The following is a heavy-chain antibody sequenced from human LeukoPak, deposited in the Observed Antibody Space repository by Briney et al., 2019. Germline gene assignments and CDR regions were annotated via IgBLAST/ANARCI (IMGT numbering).Heavy chain of an antibody. D-gene: IGHD2-21*02. Sequence: GASVKVSCKASGYTFTNYYIHWVRQAPGQGLEWMGWINPNSGGTNYAQKFQGRVTMTRDTSISTAYMELSRLRSDDTAVYSCARAPDPHIVVVTAIPIFDYWGQGTLVTASS. CDR2: INPNSGGT. CDR1: GYTFTNYY. J-gene: IGHJ4*02. CDR3: ARAPDPHIVVVTAIPIFDY. V-gene: IGHV1-2*02.